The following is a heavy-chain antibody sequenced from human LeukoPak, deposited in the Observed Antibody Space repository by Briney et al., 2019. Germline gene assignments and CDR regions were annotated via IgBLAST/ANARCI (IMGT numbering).Heavy chain of an antibody. CDR2: IYQSGST. CDR3: ARGGGYSGYGSNWFDP. CDR1: GHSISSGYF. D-gene: IGHD5-12*01. J-gene: IGHJ5*02. Sequence: SETLSLTCAVSGHSISSGYFWGWIRQPPGKGLEWIGIIYQSGSTYYNPSLKSRVTISVDTSKNQFSLKLSSVTAADTAVYYCARGGGYSGYGSNWFDPWGQGTLVTVSS. V-gene: IGHV4-38-2*01.